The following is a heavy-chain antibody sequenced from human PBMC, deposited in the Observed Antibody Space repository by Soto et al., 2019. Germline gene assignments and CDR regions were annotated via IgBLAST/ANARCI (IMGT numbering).Heavy chain of an antibody. V-gene: IGHV4-59*08. CDR2: VHHSWGS. CDR1: GGSISSYY. J-gene: IGHJ6*02. CDR3: ARQGFGPLHGLVDV. Sequence: QVQLQESGPGLVKPSETLSLSCTVSGGSISSYYGRWFRQSPGKRMEWIGYVHHSWGSSYNPSLQSRVAISLDTSKSQFSLKVTSVTATDTAVYYCARQGFGPLHGLVDVWGQGTTVTVSS. D-gene: IGHD3-10*01.